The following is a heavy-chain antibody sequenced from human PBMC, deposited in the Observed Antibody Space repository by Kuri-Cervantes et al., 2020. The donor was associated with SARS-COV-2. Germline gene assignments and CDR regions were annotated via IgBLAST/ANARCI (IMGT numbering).Heavy chain of an antibody. V-gene: IGHV4-34*01. CDR2: INHSGST. D-gene: IGHD3-3*01. CDR1: GGSFSGYY. CDR3: ARQRGGFLEWLLYYDY. Sequence: SQTLSLTCAVYGGSFSGYYWSWIRQPPGKGLEWIGEINHSGSTNYDPSLKSRVTISVDTSKNQFSLKLSSVTAADTAVYYCARQRGGFLEWLLYYDYWAQGTLVTVPS. J-gene: IGHJ4*02.